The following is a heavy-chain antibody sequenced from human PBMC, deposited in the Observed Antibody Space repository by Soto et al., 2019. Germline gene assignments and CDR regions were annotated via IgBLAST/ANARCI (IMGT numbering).Heavy chain of an antibody. V-gene: IGHV1-58*01. J-gene: IGHJ4*02. CDR3: AALHYSPPISHHPSILNFDY. CDR2: IVVCSGNT. D-gene: IGHD3-9*01. Sequence: SVKLSCKASGFSFTSSALQWGRQSRGQRLEWIGWIVVCSGNTNYAQKFQERVTITRDMSTSTAYMELSSLRSEDTAVYYCAALHYSPPISHHPSILNFDYWGQRTLVTVSS. CDR1: GFSFTSSA.